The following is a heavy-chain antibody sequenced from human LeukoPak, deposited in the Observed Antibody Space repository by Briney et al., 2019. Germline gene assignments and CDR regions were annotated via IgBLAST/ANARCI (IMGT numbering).Heavy chain of an antibody. D-gene: IGHD3-3*01. CDR2: ISSSSSYI. J-gene: IGHJ4*02. CDR3: ARGHYDFWSGYSVGYFDY. CDR1: GFTFSSYS. V-gene: IGHV3-21*01. Sequence: GGSLRLSCAASGFTFSSYSMNWVRQAPGKGLEWVSSISSSSSYIYYADSVKGRFTISRDNAKNSLYLQMNSLRAEDTAVYYCARGHYDFWSGYSVGYFDYWGQGTLVTVSS.